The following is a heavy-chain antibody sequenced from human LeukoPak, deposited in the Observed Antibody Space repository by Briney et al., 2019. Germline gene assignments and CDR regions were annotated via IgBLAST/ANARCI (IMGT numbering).Heavy chain of an antibody. J-gene: IGHJ6*04. Sequence: SVKVSCKASGGTFSSYAISWVRQAPGQGLEWVGGMIPIFGTANYAQKFQGRVTITADESTSTAYMELSSLRSEDTAVYYCARSQGSGSYYKAGDYYYYCMDVWGKGPTVTVSS. D-gene: IGHD3-10*01. V-gene: IGHV1-69*01. CDR1: GGTFSSYA. CDR3: ARSQGSGSYYKAGDYYYYCMDV. CDR2: MIPIFGTA.